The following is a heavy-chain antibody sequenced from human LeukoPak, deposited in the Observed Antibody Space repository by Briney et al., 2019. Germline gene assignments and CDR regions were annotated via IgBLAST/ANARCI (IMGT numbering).Heavy chain of an antibody. CDR3: ARGVGVIVVVITTATDY. V-gene: IGHV1-46*01. CDR2: INPSGGST. D-gene: IGHD3-22*01. CDR1: GYTFTSYY. Sequence: ASVKVSCKASGYTFTSYYMHWVRQAPGQGLEWMGIINPSGGSTSYAQKFQDRVTMTRDTSTSTVYMELSSLRSEDTAVYYCARGVGVIVVVITTATDYWGQGTLVTVSS. J-gene: IGHJ4*02.